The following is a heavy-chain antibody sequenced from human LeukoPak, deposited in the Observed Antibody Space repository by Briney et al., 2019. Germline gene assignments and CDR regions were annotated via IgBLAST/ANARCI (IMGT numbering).Heavy chain of an antibody. V-gene: IGHV1-2*02. J-gene: IGHJ4*02. D-gene: IGHD3-10*01. CDR2: INPNSGGT. CDR3: ARDLPYYYGSGSYYDFDY. Sequence: ASVKVSCKASGYTFTGYYMHWARQAPGQGLEWMGWINPNSGGTNYAQKLQGRVTMTTDTSTSTAYMELRSLRSDDTAVYYCARDLPYYYGSGSYYDFDYWGQGTLVTVSS. CDR1: GYTFTGYY.